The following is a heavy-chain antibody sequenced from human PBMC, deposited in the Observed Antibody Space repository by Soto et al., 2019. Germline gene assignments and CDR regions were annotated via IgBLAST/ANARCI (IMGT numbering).Heavy chain of an antibody. CDR2: IWNDGNGY. D-gene: IGHD6-13*01. J-gene: IGHJ6*02. V-gene: IGHV3-33*01. Sequence: QVQLVESGGGVVQLGTSLRLSCAASGFNFNNYGMHWVRQAPGKGLEWVAVIWNDGNGYYYANSVEGRFTISRDNSKNTLYLQMSSLRAEDTAVYYCARRQISPPTRGAASARGGMDVWGQGTTVTVSS. CDR1: GFNFNNYG. CDR3: ARRQISPPTRGAASARGGMDV.